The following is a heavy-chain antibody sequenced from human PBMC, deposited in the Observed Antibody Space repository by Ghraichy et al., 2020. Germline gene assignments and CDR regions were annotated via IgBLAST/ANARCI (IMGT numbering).Heavy chain of an antibody. J-gene: IGHJ6*02. CDR2: IYHSGST. CDR3: ARDNSGGTILSYYYGMDV. V-gene: IGHV4-4*02. Sequence: SETLSLTCAVSGGSISSSNWWSWVRQPPGKGLEWIGEIYHSGSTNYNPSLKSRVTISVDKSKNQFSLKLSSVTAADTAVYYCARDNSGGTILSYYYGMDVWGQGTTVTVSS. D-gene: IGHD1-14*01. CDR1: GGSISSSNW.